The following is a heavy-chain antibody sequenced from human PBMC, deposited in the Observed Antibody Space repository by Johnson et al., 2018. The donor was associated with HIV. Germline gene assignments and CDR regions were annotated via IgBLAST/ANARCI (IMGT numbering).Heavy chain of an antibody. Sequence: QMQLVESGGGLVKPGGSLRLSCAASGFSISDYYMSWIRQAPGKGLEWVSAISGSGGSTYYADSVNGRFTISRDNAKNSLVLQMNSLRAEYTALYFCARDGSSWITGNVDAFDIWGQGTMVTVSS. J-gene: IGHJ3*02. V-gene: IGHV3-11*04. D-gene: IGHD6-13*01. CDR2: ISGSGGST. CDR3: ARDGSSWITGNVDAFDI. CDR1: GFSISDYY.